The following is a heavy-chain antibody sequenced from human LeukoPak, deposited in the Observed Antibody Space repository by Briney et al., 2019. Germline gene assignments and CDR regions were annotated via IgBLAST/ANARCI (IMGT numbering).Heavy chain of an antibody. Sequence: ASVTVSCKASEYTFTGNYMHWVRQAPGQGLEWMGWINPNSGGTNYAQKFQGRVTMTSDTSMSTAYMELNRLRSHDTAVYYCARGSYDSSDFEYFHHWGQGTLVTVSS. D-gene: IGHD3-22*01. CDR1: EYTFTGNY. CDR3: ARGSYDSSDFEYFHH. CDR2: INPNSGGT. V-gene: IGHV1-2*02. J-gene: IGHJ1*01.